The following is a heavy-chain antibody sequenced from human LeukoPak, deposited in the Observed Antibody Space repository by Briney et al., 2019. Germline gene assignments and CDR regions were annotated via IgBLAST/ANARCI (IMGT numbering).Heavy chain of an antibody. CDR2: IYYSGST. D-gene: IGHD6-13*01. V-gene: IGHV4-39*01. J-gene: IGHJ5*02. CDR1: GGSISSSSYY. CDR3: ARTAKQQLVYWFAP. Sequence: TSETLSLTCTVSGGSISSSSYYWGWIRQLPGKGLEWIGSIYYSGSTYYNPSLKSRVTISVDTSKNQFSLKLSSVTAADTAVYYCARTAKQQLVYWFAPWGQGTLVTVSS.